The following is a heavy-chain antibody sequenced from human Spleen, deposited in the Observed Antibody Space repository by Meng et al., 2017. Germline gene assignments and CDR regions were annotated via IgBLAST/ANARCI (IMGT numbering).Heavy chain of an antibody. D-gene: IGHD7-27*01. CDR1: GFTFSSYN. CDR3: ARDAVWGIFDY. J-gene: IGHJ4*02. CDR2: INTDASIT. V-gene: IGHV3-74*03. Sequence: WGSLRLSCAASGFTFSSYNMHWVRQTPGEGLVWVSRINTDASITTYADSVKGRFTISRDDAKHTVYLQMNSLRAEDTAVYYCARDAVWGIFDYWGQGTLVTVSS.